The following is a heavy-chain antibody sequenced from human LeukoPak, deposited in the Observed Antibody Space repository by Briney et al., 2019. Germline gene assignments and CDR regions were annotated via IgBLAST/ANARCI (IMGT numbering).Heavy chain of an antibody. Sequence: GASVKVSCKASGYTFTGYYMHWVRQAPGQGLEWMGRINPNSGGTNYAQKFQGRVTMTRDTSISTAYMELSRLRSDDTAVYYCARVGAATAGTGHYYFDYWGQGTLVTVSS. J-gene: IGHJ4*02. CDR3: ARVGAATAGTGHYYFDY. CDR1: GYTFTGYY. V-gene: IGHV1-2*06. D-gene: IGHD6-13*01. CDR2: INPNSGGT.